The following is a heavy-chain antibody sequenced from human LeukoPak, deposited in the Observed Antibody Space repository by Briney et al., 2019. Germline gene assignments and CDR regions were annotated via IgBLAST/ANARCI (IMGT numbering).Heavy chain of an antibody. CDR3: ARELPPVVNFYFDS. J-gene: IGHJ4*02. CDR1: GFTFSSYG. D-gene: IGHD3-22*01. V-gene: IGHV3-33*01. Sequence: GRSLRLSCEASGFTFSSYGMHWVRQAPGKGLEWVAVIWYDGSDKYYADSVKGRFSISRDNSKNTLYLQMNSLRAEDTAVYYCARELPPVVNFYFDSWGQGTLVTVSS. CDR2: IWYDGSDK.